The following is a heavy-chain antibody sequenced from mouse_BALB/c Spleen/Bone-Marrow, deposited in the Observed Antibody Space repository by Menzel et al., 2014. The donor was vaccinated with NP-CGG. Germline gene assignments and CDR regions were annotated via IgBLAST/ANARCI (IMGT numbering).Heavy chain of an antibody. J-gene: IGHJ1*01. Sequence: EVKLVESGGGLVQPGGSRKLSCAASGFTFSDYGMAWVRQAPGKGPEWVAFISNLAYSIYYADTVTGRFTISRENAKNTLYLEMSSLRSEDTAMYYCARDQVYYYGSSYGYFDVWGAGTTVPVSS. CDR3: ARDQVYYYGSSYGYFDV. CDR1: GFTFSDYG. CDR2: ISNLAYSI. D-gene: IGHD1-1*01. V-gene: IGHV5-15*02.